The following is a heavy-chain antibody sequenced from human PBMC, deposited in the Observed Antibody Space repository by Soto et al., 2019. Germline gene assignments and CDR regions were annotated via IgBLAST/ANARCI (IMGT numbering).Heavy chain of an antibody. V-gene: IGHV3-23*01. Sequence: GGSLRLSCAASGFTFSSYAMSWVRQAPGKGLEWVSAISGSGGSTYYADSVKGRFTISRDNSKNTLYLQMNSLRAEDTAVYYCAKGTLRFLEWLLFAFDIWGQGTMVTVSS. CDR1: GFTFSSYA. CDR3: AKGTLRFLEWLLFAFDI. J-gene: IGHJ3*02. D-gene: IGHD3-3*01. CDR2: ISGSGGST.